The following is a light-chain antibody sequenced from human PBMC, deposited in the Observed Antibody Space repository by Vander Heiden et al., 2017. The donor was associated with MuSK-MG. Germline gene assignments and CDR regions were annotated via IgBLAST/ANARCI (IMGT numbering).Light chain of an antibody. CDR2: LGS. Sequence: DIVMTQSPLSLPVTPGEPASISCRSSQSLLHSNGYNYLDWYLQKPGQSPQLLIYLGSNRASGVPDRFSGSGSGTDFTLKISRVEAEDVGVYYCRQALPTRYTFGQGTKLEIK. CDR3: RQALPTRYT. V-gene: IGKV2-28*01. J-gene: IGKJ2*01. CDR1: QSLLHSNGYNY.